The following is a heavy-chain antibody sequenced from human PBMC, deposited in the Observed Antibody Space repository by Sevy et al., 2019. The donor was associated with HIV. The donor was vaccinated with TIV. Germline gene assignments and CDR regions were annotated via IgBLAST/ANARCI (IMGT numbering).Heavy chain of an antibody. CDR3: ARGEFSGSYSFDY. CDR1: GGSFSGYY. CDR2: INHSGST. D-gene: IGHD1-26*01. V-gene: IGHV4-34*01. J-gene: IGHJ4*02. Sequence: SETLSLTCAVYGGSFSGYYWSWIRQPPGKGLEWIGEINHSGSTNYNPSLKSRVTISVDTSKNQFSLKLSSVTAADTAVYYCARGEFSGSYSFDYWGQGILVTVSS.